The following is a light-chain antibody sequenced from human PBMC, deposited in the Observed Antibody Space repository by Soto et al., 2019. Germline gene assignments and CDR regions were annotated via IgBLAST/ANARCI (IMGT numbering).Light chain of an antibody. CDR1: QSVSSN. J-gene: IGKJ5*01. CDR3: QRYNNWPPPIT. CDR2: GAS. V-gene: IGKV3-15*01. Sequence: EVVMTQSPATLSVPPGERATLSCRASQSVSSNLAWYQQKPGQAPRLLIYGASTRATGIPARFSGSGSGTEFTLTISCLQSEDLAGYHGQRYNNWPPPITSGQGTRLEI.